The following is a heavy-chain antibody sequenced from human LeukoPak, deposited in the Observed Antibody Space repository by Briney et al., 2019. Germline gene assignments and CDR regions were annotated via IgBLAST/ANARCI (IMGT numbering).Heavy chain of an antibody. CDR1: GFTFSSHW. CDR3: AKDRIAAAGTAVSAFY. CDR2: INSDGSSI. Sequence: GGSLRLSCAASGFTFSSHWMHWVRQAPGKGLVWVSRINSDGSSISYADSVKGRFTISRDNAKNTLYLQMNSLRAEDTAVYYCAKDRIAAAGTAVSAFYWGQGTLVTVSS. J-gene: IGHJ4*02. V-gene: IGHV3-74*01. D-gene: IGHD6-13*01.